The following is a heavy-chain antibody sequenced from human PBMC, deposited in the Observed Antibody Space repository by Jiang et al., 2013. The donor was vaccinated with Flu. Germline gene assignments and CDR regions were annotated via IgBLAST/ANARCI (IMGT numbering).Heavy chain of an antibody. Sequence: GAEVKKPGASVKVSCKASGYTFTSYDINWVRQATGQGLEWMGWMNPNSGNTGYAQKFQGRVTMTRNTSISTAYMELSSLRSEDTAVYYCARGTRDILTGYYRFDIWGQGTMVTASS. D-gene: IGHD3-9*01. CDR2: MNPNSGNT. CDR1: GYTFTSYD. CDR3: ARGTRDILTGYYRFDI. J-gene: IGHJ3*02. V-gene: IGHV1-8*01.